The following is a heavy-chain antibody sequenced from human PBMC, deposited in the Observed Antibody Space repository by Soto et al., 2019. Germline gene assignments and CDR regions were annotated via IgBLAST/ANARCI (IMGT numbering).Heavy chain of an antibody. CDR3: ERPTGLVKGDPFDI. J-gene: IGHJ3*02. CDR2: IFHSGTA. Sequence: QVQLHESGPGVVKPSGTLSLTCEVSGGSISSCNWWSWVRQTPGKGLEWIGEIFHSGTANYSPSLKSRVTTSVAKAKNLYSLKLTSVTAADTAMYYCERPTGLVKGDPFDIWGQGTLVTVS. CDR1: GGSISSCNW. D-gene: IGHD5-18*01. V-gene: IGHV4-4*02.